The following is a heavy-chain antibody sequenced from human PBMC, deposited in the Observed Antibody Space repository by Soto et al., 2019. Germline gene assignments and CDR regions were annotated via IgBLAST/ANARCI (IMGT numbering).Heavy chain of an antibody. D-gene: IGHD6-19*01. Sequence: SETLSLTCTVSGGSISSYYWSWIRQPPGKGLEWIGYIYYSGSTNYNPSLKSRVTISVDTSKNQFSLKLSSVTAADTAVYYCARLSSSGWPARGFDYWGQGTLVTVSS. CDR2: IYYSGST. CDR1: GGSISSYY. V-gene: IGHV4-59*01. J-gene: IGHJ4*02. CDR3: ARLSSSGWPARGFDY.